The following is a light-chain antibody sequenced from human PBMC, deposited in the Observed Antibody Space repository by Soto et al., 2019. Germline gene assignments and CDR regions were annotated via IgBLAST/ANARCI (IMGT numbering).Light chain of an antibody. CDR1: SSNIGSNH. Sequence: QSVLTQPPSTSGTPGQRVTISCSGSSSNIGSNHVYWYQKFPGMAPKLLMYRSDQRPTWIPDRFSGSKSGTSASLAISGLRSDDGADYYCSARDDSLSSVVFGGGTKLTVL. J-gene: IGLJ3*02. CDR3: SARDDSLSSVV. V-gene: IGLV1-47*01. CDR2: RSD.